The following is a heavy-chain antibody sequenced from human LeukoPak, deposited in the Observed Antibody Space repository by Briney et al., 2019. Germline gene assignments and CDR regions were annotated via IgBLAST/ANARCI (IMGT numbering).Heavy chain of an antibody. Sequence: GGSLRLSCAGSGFTFGDYAMNWVRQAPGKGLEWLSFISGGGSTIHSAHSVKGRFTISRDNAKNLLYLQMTSLGAEDTAVYFCARGTTSGSFIIDHWGQGTLVAVPS. V-gene: IGHV3-48*04. J-gene: IGHJ4*02. CDR2: ISGGGSTI. CDR1: GFTFGDYA. CDR3: ARGTTSGSFIIDH. D-gene: IGHD3-10*01.